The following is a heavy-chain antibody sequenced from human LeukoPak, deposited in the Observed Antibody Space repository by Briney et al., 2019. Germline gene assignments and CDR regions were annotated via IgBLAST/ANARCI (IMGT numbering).Heavy chain of an antibody. Sequence: GGSLRLSCAASRFTVSSNYMSWVRQAPGKGLEWVSVIYSGGSTYYADSVKGRFIISGDNSKNTLYLQMNSLRAEDTAVYYCARDGGVPVDYWGQGTLVTVSS. J-gene: IGHJ4*02. CDR2: IYSGGST. CDR1: RFTVSSNY. D-gene: IGHD3-16*01. CDR3: ARDGGVPVDY. V-gene: IGHV3-66*02.